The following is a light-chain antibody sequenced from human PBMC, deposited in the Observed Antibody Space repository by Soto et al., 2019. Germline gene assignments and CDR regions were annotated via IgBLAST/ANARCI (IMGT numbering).Light chain of an antibody. CDR3: QSYNTDRPT. Sequence: IHMTHSPSSLSASLGYRFTITSRASQGISNYLAWYQQKPGKVPKLLIYKASTLKSGVPSRFSGSGSGTEFTLTISSLQPEDFATYYCQSYNTDRPTFGQGTRLETK. V-gene: IGKV1-27*01. CDR1: QGISNY. CDR2: KAS. J-gene: IGKJ5*01.